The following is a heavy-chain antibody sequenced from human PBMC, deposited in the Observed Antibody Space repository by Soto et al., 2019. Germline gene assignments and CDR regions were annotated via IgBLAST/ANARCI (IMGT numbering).Heavy chain of an antibody. D-gene: IGHD2-15*01. CDR3: ARQGDCSGSSCYGY. V-gene: IGHV4-39*01. Sequence: SETLSLTCTVPGGSISSSRYYWGWIRQPPGKGLEWIGSISNSGSAYYNPSLKSRVTISVDTSKNQFSLRLNSVTAADTAVFYCARQGDCSGSSCYGYWGQGTLVTVSS. CDR2: ISNSGSA. CDR1: GGSISSSRYY. J-gene: IGHJ4*02.